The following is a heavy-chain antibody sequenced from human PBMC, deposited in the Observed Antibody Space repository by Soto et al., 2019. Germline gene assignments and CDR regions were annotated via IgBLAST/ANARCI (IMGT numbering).Heavy chain of an antibody. V-gene: IGHV3-23*01. Sequence: GGSLRLSCAASGFTFSSYAMSWVRQAPGKGLEWVSAISGSGGSTYYADSVKGRFTISRDNSKNTLYLQMNSLRAEDTAVYYCAKVGHYYDSSGYAEYIDYWAQGTLVTVSS. CDR3: AKVGHYYDSSGYAEYIDY. CDR1: GFTFSSYA. D-gene: IGHD3-22*01. CDR2: ISGSGGST. J-gene: IGHJ4*02.